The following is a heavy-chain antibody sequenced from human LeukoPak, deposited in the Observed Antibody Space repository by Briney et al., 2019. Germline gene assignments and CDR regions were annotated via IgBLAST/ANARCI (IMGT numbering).Heavy chain of an antibody. D-gene: IGHD2-2*01. Sequence: GGSLRLSCAASGFTFSSYWMSWVRQAPGKGVEWGANIKQDGSEKYYVDSVKGRFTISRDNAKTSLYLQMNSLRAEDTAVYYCASLYCSSTSCQDDYDYWGQGTLVTVSS. V-gene: IGHV3-7*01. CDR2: IKQDGSEK. CDR3: ASLYCSSTSCQDDYDY. CDR1: GFTFSSYW. J-gene: IGHJ4*02.